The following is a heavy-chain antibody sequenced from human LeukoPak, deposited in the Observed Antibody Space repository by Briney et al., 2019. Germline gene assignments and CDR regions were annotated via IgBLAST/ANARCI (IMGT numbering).Heavy chain of an antibody. Sequence: GGSLRLSCAASGFTFSPHAMHWVRQAPGKGLKWVAVISSDGSDKYYADSVKGRFTISRDNSKNTLYLQMNSLRAEDTAVYYCAKKRITIFGVVTQTYFDYWGQGTLVTVSS. CDR3: AKKRITIFGVVTQTYFDY. CDR2: ISSDGSDK. D-gene: IGHD3-3*01. J-gene: IGHJ4*02. CDR1: GFTFSPHA. V-gene: IGHV3-30-3*02.